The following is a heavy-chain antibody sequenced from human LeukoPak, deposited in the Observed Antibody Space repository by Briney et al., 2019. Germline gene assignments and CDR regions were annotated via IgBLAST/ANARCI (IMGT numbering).Heavy chain of an antibody. CDR2: IIPIFGTA. CDR3: ARGRGSYNYYYYRDV. V-gene: IGHV1-69*05. D-gene: IGHD3-10*01. Sequence: SVKVSFKASGGTFSIYAFSWVRQAPGQGLEWMGGIIPIFGTANYAQKFQGRVTITTDESTSTDYMELSSLRSEDTAVYYCARGRGSYNYYYYRDVWGKGTTVTVSS. CDR1: GGTFSIYA. J-gene: IGHJ6*03.